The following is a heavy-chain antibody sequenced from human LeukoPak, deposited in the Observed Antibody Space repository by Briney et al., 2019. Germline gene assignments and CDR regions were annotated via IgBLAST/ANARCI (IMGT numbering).Heavy chain of an antibody. V-gene: IGHV3-23*01. J-gene: IGHJ4*02. CDR1: GFIFSKHA. D-gene: IGHD4/OR15-4a*01. Sequence: GGSLRLSCVASGFIFSKHAMSWVRQAPGKGLEWVSGLSGSGSSTDYADSVKGRFTVSRDNSKNTLFLQMNSLRAEDTAIYYCAKERDYGPADYWGQGTLVTVSS. CDR2: LSGSGSST. CDR3: AKERDYGPADY.